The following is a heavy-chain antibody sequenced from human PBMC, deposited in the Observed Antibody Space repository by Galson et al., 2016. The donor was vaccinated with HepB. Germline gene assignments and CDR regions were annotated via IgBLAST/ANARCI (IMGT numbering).Heavy chain of an antibody. J-gene: IGHJ4*02. CDR3: AKDWGVATTTHFDY. CDR1: GFIFSSYA. Sequence: SLRLSCAASGFIFSSYAMSWVRQAPGKGLEWVSGLSGSDGSTYYADSVKGRFTTSRDNSKNTLYLQMNSLRAEDTAVYYCAKDWGVATTTHFDYWGQGILVIGSS. V-gene: IGHV3-23*01. CDR2: LSGSDGST. D-gene: IGHD5-12*01.